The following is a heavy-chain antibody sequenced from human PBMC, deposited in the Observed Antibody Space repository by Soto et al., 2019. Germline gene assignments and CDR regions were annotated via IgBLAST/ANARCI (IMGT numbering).Heavy chain of an antibody. Sequence: ASVKVSCKASGYTLTSYDINWVRQATGQGLEWMGWMNPNSGNTGYAQKFQGRVTMTRNTSISTAYMELSSLRSEDTAVYYCARGTGSYSSGWPYYYYYYMDVWGKGPTVTVSS. D-gene: IGHD6-19*01. V-gene: IGHV1-8*01. CDR2: MNPNSGNT. CDR1: GYTLTSYD. J-gene: IGHJ6*03. CDR3: ARGTGSYSSGWPYYYYYYMDV.